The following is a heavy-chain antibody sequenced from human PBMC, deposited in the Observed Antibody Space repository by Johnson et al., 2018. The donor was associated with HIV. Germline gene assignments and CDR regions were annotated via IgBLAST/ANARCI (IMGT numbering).Heavy chain of an antibody. CDR3: ARVAVPAPDGGGFDI. Sequence: VQLVESGGGVVRPGGSLRLSCAASGFTFDDYGMSWVRQAPGKGLEWVSGINSDGSSTSYADSVKGRFTISRDNAKNTLYLHMNSLRAEDTAVYYCARVAVPAPDGGGFDIWGQGTMVTGSS. CDR1: GFTFDDYG. D-gene: IGHD1-14*01. J-gene: IGHJ3*02. V-gene: IGHV3-20*04. CDR2: INSDGSST.